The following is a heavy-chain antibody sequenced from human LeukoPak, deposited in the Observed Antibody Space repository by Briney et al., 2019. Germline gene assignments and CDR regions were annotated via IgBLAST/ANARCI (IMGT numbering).Heavy chain of an antibody. CDR2: IKSSADGGTI. D-gene: IGHD1-1*01. CDR3: TTGVSC. V-gene: IGHV3-15*07. Sequence: KTGGSLRLSCAASGLIFHNVWMNWVRQAPGKGLEWVGRIKSSADGGTIDYAAPVKGRFTISRDDTKDMLYLQMNGLKTEDTAVYYCTTGVSCWGQGTLVTVSS. J-gene: IGHJ4*02. CDR1: GLIFHNVW.